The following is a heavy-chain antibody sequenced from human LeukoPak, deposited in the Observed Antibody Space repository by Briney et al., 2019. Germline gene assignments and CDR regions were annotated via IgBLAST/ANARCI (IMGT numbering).Heavy chain of an antibody. CDR3: SSRAYGGSSFDY. J-gene: IGHJ4*02. CDR1: GYSFTTYG. Sequence: GASVKVSCKASGYSFTTYGFTWVRQAPGQGLEWMGWISGYSDNTNYAQKLQGRVTMTTDTSTGTAYMELRSLRSDDTAVYYCSSRAYGGSSFDYWGQGTLVTVSS. D-gene: IGHD4-23*01. CDR2: ISGYSDNT. V-gene: IGHV1-18*01.